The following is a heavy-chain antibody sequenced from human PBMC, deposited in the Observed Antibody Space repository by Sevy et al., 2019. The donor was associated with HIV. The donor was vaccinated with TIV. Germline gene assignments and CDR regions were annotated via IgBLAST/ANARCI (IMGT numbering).Heavy chain of an antibody. D-gene: IGHD2-15*01. J-gene: IGHJ4*02. CDR1: GGPFRSYA. Sequence: KISCKASGGPFRSYAISWVRQAPGQGLEWMGGITPIFGTANYAQKFQGRVSITADESTTTVYLDLTSLRSEDTAVYYCSRGGGLGNCGGGSCYSGHYWGQGTLVTVSS. CDR3: SRGGGLGNCGGGSCYSGHY. V-gene: IGHV1-69*01. CDR2: ITPIFGTA.